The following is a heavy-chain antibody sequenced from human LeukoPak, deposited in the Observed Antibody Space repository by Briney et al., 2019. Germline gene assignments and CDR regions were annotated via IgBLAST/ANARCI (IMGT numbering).Heavy chain of an antibody. D-gene: IGHD3-22*01. CDR2: FDPEDGET. Sequence: ASVKVSCKVSGYTLTELSMHWVRQAPGKGLEWMGGFDPEDGETIYAQKFQGRVTMTEDTSTDTAYMELSSLRSEDTAVYYCAXXXXXXPLXDYYDSSGYPRPPDYWGQGTLVTVSS. CDR1: GYTLTELS. J-gene: IGHJ4*02. V-gene: IGHV1-24*01. CDR3: AXXXXXXPLXDYYDSSGYPRPPDY.